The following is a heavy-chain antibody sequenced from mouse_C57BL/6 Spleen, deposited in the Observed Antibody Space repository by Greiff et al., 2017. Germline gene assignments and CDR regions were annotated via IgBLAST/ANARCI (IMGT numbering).Heavy chain of an antibody. CDR1: GYTFTSYD. Sequence: QVQLMESGPELVKPGASVKLSCKASGYTFTSYDINWVQQRPGQGLEWIGWIYPRDGSTKYNETFKGKATLTVDTSSSTAYMELHSLTSEDSAVYFCARGEDYYGSPFAYWGQGTLVTVSA. J-gene: IGHJ3*01. D-gene: IGHD1-1*01. CDR2: IYPRDGST. CDR3: ARGEDYYGSPFAY. V-gene: IGHV1-85*01.